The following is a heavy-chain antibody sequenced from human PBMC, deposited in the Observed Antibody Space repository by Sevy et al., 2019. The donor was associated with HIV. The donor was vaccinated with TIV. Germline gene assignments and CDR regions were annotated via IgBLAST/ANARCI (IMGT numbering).Heavy chain of an antibody. Sequence: AGSLRLSCAASGFTFNIYSMNWVRLAPGKGLEWVSCRSSSSSYIDYADSLKGRFTVSRDNAKNSLYLQMNILRAEDTAVYYCARASQQLVLLREYYFDYWGQGTLVTVSS. D-gene: IGHD6-13*01. V-gene: IGHV3-21*01. CDR1: GFTFNIYS. CDR3: ARASQQLVLLREYYFDY. J-gene: IGHJ4*02. CDR2: RSSSSSYI.